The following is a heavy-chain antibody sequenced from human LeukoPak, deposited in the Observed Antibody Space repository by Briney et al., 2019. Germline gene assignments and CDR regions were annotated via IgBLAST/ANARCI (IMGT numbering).Heavy chain of an antibody. Sequence: GGSLRLSCAASGFTFSSYAMSWVRQAPGKGLEWVSGISGSGGSTYYADSVKGRFTISRDNSKNTLCLQMNSLKTEDTAVYYCTTDYGGNSDYWGQGTLVTVSS. CDR1: GFTFSSYA. J-gene: IGHJ4*02. CDR2: ISGSGGST. CDR3: TTDYGGNSDY. D-gene: IGHD4-23*01. V-gene: IGHV3-23*01.